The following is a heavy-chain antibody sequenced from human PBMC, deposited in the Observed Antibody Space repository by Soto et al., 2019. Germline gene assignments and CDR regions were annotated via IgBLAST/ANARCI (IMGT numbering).Heavy chain of an antibody. Sequence: QVQLVESGGGLVKPGGSLRLSCAASGFSFSDYYMTWIRQTPGKGLEWVSYIANSGGKKDYADSVKGRFTISRDNAKNLLYLQMNSLRAEDTAVYYCARAAGWFDPWGQGTLVTFSS. J-gene: IGHJ5*02. CDR3: ARAAGWFDP. V-gene: IGHV3-11*01. CDR1: GFSFSDYY. CDR2: IANSGGKK.